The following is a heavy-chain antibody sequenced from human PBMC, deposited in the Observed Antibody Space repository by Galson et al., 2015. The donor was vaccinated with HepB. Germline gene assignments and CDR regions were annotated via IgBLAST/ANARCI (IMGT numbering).Heavy chain of an antibody. CDR1: GGSFSGYY. D-gene: IGHD3-22*01. CDR2: INHSGST. CDR3: ATRPKYYYDSSGYYSHYYYYYGMDV. Sequence: LSLTCAVYGGSFSGYYWSWIRQPPGKGLEWIGEINHSGSTNYNPSLKSRVTISVDTSKNQFSLKLSSVTAADTAVYYCATRPKYYYDSSGYYSHYYYYYGMDVWGQGTTVTVSS. J-gene: IGHJ6*02. V-gene: IGHV4-34*01.